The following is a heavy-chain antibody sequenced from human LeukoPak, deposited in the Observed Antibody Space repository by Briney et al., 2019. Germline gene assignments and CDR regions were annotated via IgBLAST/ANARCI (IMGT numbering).Heavy chain of an antibody. V-gene: IGHV1-2*02. D-gene: IGHD2-15*01. CDR1: GYTFTDYY. CDR3: ARQGNGLLSKDLDY. Sequence: ASVKVSCKGSGYTFTDYYLHWVRQAPGQGLEWVGYINPRDGGTSSPPNFRGRVTMTTDASSSTVYMELSRLTSDDTAIYYCARQGNGLLSKDLDYWGQGTLVTVSS. J-gene: IGHJ4*02. CDR2: INPRDGGT.